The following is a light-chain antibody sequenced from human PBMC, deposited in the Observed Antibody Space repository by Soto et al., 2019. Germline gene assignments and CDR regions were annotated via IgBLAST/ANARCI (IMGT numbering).Light chain of an antibody. Sequence: DTQMNQSPSSLSASVGDSIAITCRASQSISSYLNWYQQKPGKAPKLLISAASILQSGVPSRFSGSGSGTDFTPTISNLQPEDFAGYYCQQTYSSPITFGQGTRLEIK. J-gene: IGKJ5*01. CDR2: AAS. CDR3: QQTYSSPIT. V-gene: IGKV1-39*01. CDR1: QSISSY.